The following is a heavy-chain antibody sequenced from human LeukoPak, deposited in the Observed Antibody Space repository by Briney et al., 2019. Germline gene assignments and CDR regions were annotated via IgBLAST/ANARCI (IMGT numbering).Heavy chain of an antibody. V-gene: IGHV3-20*04. CDR1: GFTFDDYG. CDR3: AREGRDIVVGNHYYYMEV. Sequence: GGSLRLSCAASGFTFDDYGMSWVRQAPGKGLEWVSGINWNGGSTGYADSVKGRFTISRDNAKNSLYLQMNSLRAEDTALYYCAREGRDIVVGNHYYYMEVWGKGTTVTVSS. CDR2: INWNGGST. J-gene: IGHJ6*03. D-gene: IGHD2-2*01.